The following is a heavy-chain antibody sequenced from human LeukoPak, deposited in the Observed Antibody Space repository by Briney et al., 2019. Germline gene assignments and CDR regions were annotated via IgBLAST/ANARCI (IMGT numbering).Heavy chain of an antibody. CDR1: GFTFGSYA. CDR2: ISGSGGST. CDR3: AKPGYSSGWYVYFDY. D-gene: IGHD6-19*01. V-gene: IGHV3-23*01. J-gene: IGHJ4*02. Sequence: GGSLRLSCAASGFTFGSYAMSWVRQAPGKGLEWVSAISGSGGSTYYADSVKGRFTISRDDSKNTLYLQMNSLRAEDTAVYYCAKPGYSSGWYVYFDYWGQGTLVTVSS.